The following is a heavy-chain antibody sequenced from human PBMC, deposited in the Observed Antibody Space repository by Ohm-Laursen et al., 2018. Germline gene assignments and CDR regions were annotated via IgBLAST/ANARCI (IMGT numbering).Heavy chain of an antibody. D-gene: IGHD6-19*01. CDR3: ARVKQWLIYAFDI. V-gene: IGHV4-59*08. CDR1: GGSISSYY. Sequence: GTLSLTCPVSGGSISSYYWSWIRQPPGKGLERIGYIYYSGSTNYNPSLKSRVTISVDTSKNQFSLKLSSVTAADTAVYYCARVKQWLIYAFDIWGQGTMVTVSS. CDR2: IYYSGST. J-gene: IGHJ3*02.